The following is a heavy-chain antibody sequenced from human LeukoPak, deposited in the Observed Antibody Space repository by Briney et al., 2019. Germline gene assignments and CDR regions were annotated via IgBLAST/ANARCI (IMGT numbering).Heavy chain of an antibody. Sequence: SVKVSCTASGGTFSRYAISWVRQAPGQGLEWMGGIIPMFGIANYAQKFQGRVTITADESTSTAYMELSSLRSEDTAVYYCARDRPYTGGWRGFDYWGQGTLVTVFS. CDR2: IIPMFGIA. CDR1: GGTFSRYA. J-gene: IGHJ4*02. D-gene: IGHD6-19*01. CDR3: ARDRPYTGGWRGFDY. V-gene: IGHV1-69*01.